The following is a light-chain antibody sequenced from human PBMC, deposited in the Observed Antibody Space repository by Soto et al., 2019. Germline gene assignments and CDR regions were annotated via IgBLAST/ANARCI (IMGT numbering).Light chain of an antibody. CDR3: QQLNSYPLT. V-gene: IGKV1-9*01. CDR2: AAS. CDR1: QGISSY. Sequence: DIQLIQSPSFLSASVGDRVTITCRASQGISSYLAWHQQKPGKAPKLLIYAASTLQSGVPSRFSGSGSGTEFTLTISSLQPEDFATYYCQQLNSYPLTFGGGTKVEIK. J-gene: IGKJ4*01.